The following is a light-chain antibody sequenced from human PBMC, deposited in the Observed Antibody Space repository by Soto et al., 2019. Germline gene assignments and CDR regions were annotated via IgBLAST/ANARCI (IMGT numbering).Light chain of an antibody. Sequence: SYELTQPPSVSVAPGQTARITCGGNNIGSKSVHWYQQKPGQAPVLVVYDDRDRPSGIPERFSGSNSGNTATLTISRVEAGDEADYYCQVWDSSSDHDVVFGGGTKLTVL. CDR1: NIGSKS. CDR2: DDR. V-gene: IGLV3-21*02. J-gene: IGLJ2*01. CDR3: QVWDSSSDHDVV.